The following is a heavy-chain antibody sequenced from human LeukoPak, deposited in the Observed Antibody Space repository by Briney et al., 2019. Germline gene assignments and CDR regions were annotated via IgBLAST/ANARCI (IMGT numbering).Heavy chain of an antibody. V-gene: IGHV4-34*01. CDR2: INHSGGT. Sequence: PSETLSLTCAVYGGSFSGYYWSWIRQPPGKGLEWIGEINHSGGTNYNPSLKSRVTISVDTSKNQFSLKLSSVTAADTAVYYCARVRSVTLRYYYYGMDVWGQGTTVTVSS. CDR1: GGSFSGYY. CDR3: ARVRSVTLRYYYYGMDV. D-gene: IGHD4-17*01. J-gene: IGHJ6*02.